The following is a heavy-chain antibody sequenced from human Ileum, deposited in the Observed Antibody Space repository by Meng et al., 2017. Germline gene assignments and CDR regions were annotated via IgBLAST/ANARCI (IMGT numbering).Heavy chain of an antibody. V-gene: IGHV4-34*02. CDR3: ARGGGPRAYYFDY. D-gene: IGHD3-10*01. J-gene: IGHJ4*02. CDR1: GGSFSGYY. CDR2: IDLSGST. Sequence: LQHGGVGLLKLSATRSLTSAVYGGSFSGYYCGWIRQPPGKGLEWIGDIDLSGSTNYNPSLKRRVTISVDTSKNQFSLNLNSVTAADTAVYYCARGGGPRAYYFDYWGQGALVTVSS.